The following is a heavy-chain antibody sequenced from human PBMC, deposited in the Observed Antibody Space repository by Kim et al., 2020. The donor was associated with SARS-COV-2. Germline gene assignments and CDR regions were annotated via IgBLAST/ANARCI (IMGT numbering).Heavy chain of an antibody. J-gene: IGHJ6*02. CDR2: IYSGGST. CDR3: ASCGDYGDPYYYYYGMDV. D-gene: IGHD4-17*01. CDR1: GFTVSSNY. V-gene: IGHV3-66*02. Sequence: GGSLRLSCAASGFTVSSNYMSWVRQAPGKGLEWVSVIYSGGSTYYADSVKGRFTISRDNSKNTLYLQMNSLRAEDTAVYYCASCGDYGDPYYYYYGMDVWGQGTTVTVSS.